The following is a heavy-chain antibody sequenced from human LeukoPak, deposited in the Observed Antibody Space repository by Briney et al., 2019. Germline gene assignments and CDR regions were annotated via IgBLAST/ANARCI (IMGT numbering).Heavy chain of an antibody. CDR1: GGSISSSSYY. Sequence: PSETLSLTCTVSGGSISSSSYYWGWLRQPPGKGLEWVGSIYYSGSTYYNPSLKSRVTISVDTSKNQFSLKLSSVTAADTAVYYCARHQLRKIVVVPAAKGATRRDYWGQGTLVTVSS. V-gene: IGHV4-39*01. CDR2: IYYSGST. J-gene: IGHJ4*02. CDR3: ARHQLRKIVVVPAAKGATRRDY. D-gene: IGHD2-2*01.